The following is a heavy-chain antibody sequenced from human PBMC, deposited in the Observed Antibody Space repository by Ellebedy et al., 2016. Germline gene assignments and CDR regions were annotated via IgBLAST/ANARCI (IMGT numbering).Heavy chain of an antibody. J-gene: IGHJ6*03. CDR1: GGTFSSYA. D-gene: IGHD2-15*01. CDR3: ARDRKVVVAATHYYYYYYMDV. V-gene: IGHV1-2*02. CDR2: INPNSGGT. Sequence: ASVKVSXXASGGTFSSYAISWVRQAPGQGLEWMGWINPNSGGTNYAQKFQGRVTMTRDTSISTAYMELSRLRSDDTAVYYCARDRKVVVAATHYYYYYYMDVWGKGTTVTVSS.